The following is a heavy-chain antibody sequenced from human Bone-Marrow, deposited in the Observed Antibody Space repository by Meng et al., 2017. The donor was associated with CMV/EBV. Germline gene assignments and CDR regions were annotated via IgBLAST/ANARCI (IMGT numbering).Heavy chain of an antibody. Sequence: SETLSLTCAVYGGSFSGYYWSWIRQPPGKGLEWIGEINHSGSTNYNPSLKSRVTISVDTSKNQFSLKLSSVTAADTAIYYCARIFPSDYYKYTMDVWGQRTSVTVSS. CDR3: ARIFPSDYYKYTMDV. D-gene: IGHD2-21*02. CDR1: GGSFSGYY. J-gene: IGHJ6*02. V-gene: IGHV4-34*01. CDR2: INHSGST.